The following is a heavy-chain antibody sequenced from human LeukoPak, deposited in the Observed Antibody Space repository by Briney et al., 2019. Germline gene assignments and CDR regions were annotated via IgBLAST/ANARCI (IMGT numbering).Heavy chain of an antibody. Sequence: SETLSLTCTVSGGSISSYYWSWIRQPPGKGLEWIGYIYYSGSTNYNPSLKSRVTISVDTSKNQFSLKLSSVTAADTAVYYCARHGLLWFGELNNWFDPWGQGTLVTVSS. V-gene: IGHV4-59*08. CDR3: ARHGLLWFGELNNWFDP. CDR1: GGSISSYY. J-gene: IGHJ5*02. D-gene: IGHD3-10*01. CDR2: IYYSGST.